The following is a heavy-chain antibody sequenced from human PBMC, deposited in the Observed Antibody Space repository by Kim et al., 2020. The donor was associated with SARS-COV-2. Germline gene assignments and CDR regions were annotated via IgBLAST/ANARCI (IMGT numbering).Heavy chain of an antibody. CDR1: GGSISSGDYY. D-gene: IGHD3-10*01. J-gene: IGHJ5*02. Sequence: SETLSLTCTVSGGSISSGDYYWSWIRQPPGKGLEWIGYIYYSGSTYYNPSLKSRVTISVDTSKNQFSLKLSSVTAADTAVYYCASLPMVRGVIISWAFDPWGQGTLVTVSS. CDR2: IYYSGST. CDR3: ASLPMVRGVIISWAFDP. V-gene: IGHV4-30-4*01.